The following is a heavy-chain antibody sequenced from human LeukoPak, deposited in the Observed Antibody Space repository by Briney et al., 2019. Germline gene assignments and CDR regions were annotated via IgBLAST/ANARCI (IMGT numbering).Heavy chain of an antibody. V-gene: IGHV4-39*01. CDR1: GGSISSSSYY. CDR2: IYYSGST. Sequence: SETLSLTCTVSGGSISSSSYYWGWIRQPPGKGLEWIGSIYYSGSTYYNPSLKSRVTISADTSKNQFSLKLSSVTAADTAVYYCASRTRMTTVFSFDYWGQGTLVTVSS. CDR3: ASRTRMTTVFSFDY. J-gene: IGHJ4*02. D-gene: IGHD4-11*01.